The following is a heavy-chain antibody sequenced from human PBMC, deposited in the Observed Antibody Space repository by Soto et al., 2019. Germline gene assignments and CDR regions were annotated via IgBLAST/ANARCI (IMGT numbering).Heavy chain of an antibody. CDR3: AKNVYENWFDP. J-gene: IGHJ5*02. CDR1: GFTFSSYG. CDR2: ISYDGSNK. V-gene: IGHV3-30*18. Sequence: QVQLVESGGGVVQPGRSLRLSCAASGFTFSSYGMHWVRQAPGKGLEWVAVISYDGSNKYYADSVKGRFTISRDNSKNTLYLQMNSRRAEDTAVYYCAKNVYENWFDPWGQGTLVTVSS. D-gene: IGHD5-12*01.